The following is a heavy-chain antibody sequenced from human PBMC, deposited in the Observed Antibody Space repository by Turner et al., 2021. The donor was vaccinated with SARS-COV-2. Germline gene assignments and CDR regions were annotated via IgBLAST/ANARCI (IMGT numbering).Heavy chain of an antibody. CDR2: T. V-gene: IGHV4-30-2*05. J-gene: IGHJ4*02. CDR3: ARVPRYNWNYSFDY. Sequence: THYNPSRKSRVTISVDTSKNQFSLKLSSVAAADTAVYYCARVPRYNWNYSFDYWGQGTLVTVSS. D-gene: IGHD1-7*01.